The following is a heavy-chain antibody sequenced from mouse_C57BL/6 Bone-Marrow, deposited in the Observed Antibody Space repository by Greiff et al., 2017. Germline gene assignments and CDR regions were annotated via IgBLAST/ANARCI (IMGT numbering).Heavy chain of an antibody. V-gene: IGHV14-4*01. CDR3: TEGNYLAWFAY. Sequence: VQLQQSGAELVRPGASVKLSCTASGFNIKDDYMHWVKQRPEQGLEWIGWIDPENGDTEYATKFQGKATITADTSSNTAYLRLSSLTSEDTAVYYGTEGNYLAWFAYWGQGTLVTVSA. CDR1: GFNIKDDY. D-gene: IGHD5-5*01. J-gene: IGHJ3*01. CDR2: IDPENGDT.